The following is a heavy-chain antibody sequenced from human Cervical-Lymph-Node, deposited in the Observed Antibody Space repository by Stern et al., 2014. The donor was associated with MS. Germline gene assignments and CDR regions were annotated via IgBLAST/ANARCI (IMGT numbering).Heavy chain of an antibody. J-gene: IGHJ4*02. Sequence: QVQLGQSGAEVRKPGASVKVSCKASGYTFTSDDINWVRQAPGQGLEWMGWMKPDSGDTGFAQKFQGRVTMTSDTSITTAFMELTNLRSDDTAVYYCTKAWDSWGPGTLIIVSS. V-gene: IGHV1-8*01. CDR3: TKAWDS. CDR2: MKPDSGDT. CDR1: GYTFTSDD.